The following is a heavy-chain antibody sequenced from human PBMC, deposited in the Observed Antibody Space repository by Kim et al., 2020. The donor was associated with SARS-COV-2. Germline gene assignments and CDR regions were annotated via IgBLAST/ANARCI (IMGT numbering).Heavy chain of an antibody. CDR3: ASDHDYSNYGGYYYYYGMDV. CDR1: GGSVSSGSYY. J-gene: IGHJ6*02. CDR2: IYYSGST. Sequence: SETLSLTCTVSGGSVSSGSYYWSWIRQPPGKGLEWIGYIYYSGSTNYNPSLKSRVTISVDTSKNQFSLKLSSVTAADTAVYYCASDHDYSNYGGYYYYYGMDVWGQGTTVTVSS. V-gene: IGHV4-61*01. D-gene: IGHD4-4*01.